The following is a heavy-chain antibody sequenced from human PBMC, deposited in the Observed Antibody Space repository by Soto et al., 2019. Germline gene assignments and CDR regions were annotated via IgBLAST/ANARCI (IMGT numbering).Heavy chain of an antibody. J-gene: IGHJ6*02. CDR2: IYYIGNT. Sequence: SESLSLTCTVSGGSSSSYYWSWIRQPPGKGLEWIWYIYYIGNTNYNPSLKSRVTISVDTSKNQFSLKLSSVTAADTAVYYCARADSSGWYETFKYYYYGMDVWGQGTTVTVSS. V-gene: IGHV4-59*01. CDR1: GGSSSSYY. CDR3: ARADSSGWYETFKYYYYGMDV. D-gene: IGHD6-19*01.